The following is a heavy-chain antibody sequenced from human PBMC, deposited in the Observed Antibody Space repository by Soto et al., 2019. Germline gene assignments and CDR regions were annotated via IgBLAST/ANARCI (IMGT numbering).Heavy chain of an antibody. J-gene: IGHJ4*02. D-gene: IGHD3-16*01. V-gene: IGHV4-34*01. CDR1: GVSFSGYY. CDR3: SMGGKTTRFGDY. Sequence: QVQLQQWGAGLLKPSETLSLTCAVYGVSFSGYYWSWVRQSPGKGLEWIGEINHSENRNYNPSLKSRVTISVDTSKNQFSLKLSSVTAADTAVYYCSMGGKTTRFGDYWGQGTLVTVSS. CDR2: INHSENR.